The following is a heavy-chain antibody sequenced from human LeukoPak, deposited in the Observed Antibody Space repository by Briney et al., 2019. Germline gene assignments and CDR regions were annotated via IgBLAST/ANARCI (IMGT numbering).Heavy chain of an antibody. J-gene: IGHJ6*03. D-gene: IGHD3-3*01. V-gene: IGHV1-2*06. Sequence: GASVKVSCKASGYTFTGYYMHWVRQAPGQGLEWMGRINPNSGGTNYAQKFQGRVTMTRDTSISTAYMELSRLRSDDTAVYYCARDFPYGGWSCLRNDLYMDVWGKGTTVTVSS. CDR3: ARDFPYGGWSCLRNDLYMDV. CDR1: GYTFTGYY. CDR2: INPNSGGT.